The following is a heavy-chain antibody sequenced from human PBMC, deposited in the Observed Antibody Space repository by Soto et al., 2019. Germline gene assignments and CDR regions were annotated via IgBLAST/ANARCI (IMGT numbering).Heavy chain of an antibody. V-gene: IGHV6-1*01. CDR3: VRGIGYIDS. D-gene: IGHD3-3*01. J-gene: IGHJ4*02. CDR2: TYCRSKWYN. Sequence: PSQTLSLTCAISGDSVSSNSAAWSWIRQSPSRGLEWLGRTYCRSKWYNDYAVSVKSRITINPDTSKNQSSLQLKSVTPEDTAVYYCVRGIGYIDSWGQGTLVTVSS. CDR1: GDSVSSNSAA.